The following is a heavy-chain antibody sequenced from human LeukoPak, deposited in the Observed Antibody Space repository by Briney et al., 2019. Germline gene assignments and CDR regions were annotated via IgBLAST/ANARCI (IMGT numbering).Heavy chain of an antibody. D-gene: IGHD1-26*01. Sequence: SETLSLTCTVSGDSTSSYYWSWIRQPPGKGLEWIGYIYYIGSTNYNPSLKSRVTISVDTSKNQFSLKLSSVTAADTAVYYCARYMGPYYFDYWGQGTLVTVSS. CDR3: ARYMGPYYFDY. J-gene: IGHJ4*02. V-gene: IGHV4-59*01. CDR1: GDSTSSYY. CDR2: IYYIGST.